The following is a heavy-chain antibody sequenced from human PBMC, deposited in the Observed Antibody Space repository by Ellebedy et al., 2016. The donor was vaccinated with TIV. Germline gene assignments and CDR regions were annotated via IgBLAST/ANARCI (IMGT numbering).Heavy chain of an antibody. D-gene: IGHD6-19*01. CDR1: GFTVSGNY. Sequence: PGGFLRLSCAASGFTVSGNYMSWVRQAPGKGLEWVSVIYSDGSTFYADSVKGRLAISRDSSKNTLYLQMSSLRAEDTAVYYCARGITVADSRGFFYYYGLDVWGQGTTVTVFS. CDR2: IYSDGST. J-gene: IGHJ6*02. CDR3: ARGITVADSRGFFYYYGLDV. V-gene: IGHV3-66*01.